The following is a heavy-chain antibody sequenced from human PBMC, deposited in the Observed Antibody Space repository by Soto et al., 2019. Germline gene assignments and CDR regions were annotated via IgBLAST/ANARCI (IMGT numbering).Heavy chain of an antibody. D-gene: IGHD2-8*01. J-gene: IGHJ5*02. CDR1: GFTFSSYA. Sequence: EVQLSESGGGLVQPGGSLRLSCAASGFTFSSYAMSWVRQAPGKGLEWVSGISGSGSSTYYADSVKGRFTISRDNSKKTLYLQMNSLRAEDTAIYYCAKDPKSTIRFTWFDPWGQGTLVTVSS. CDR2: ISGSGSST. CDR3: AKDPKSTIRFTWFDP. V-gene: IGHV3-23*01.